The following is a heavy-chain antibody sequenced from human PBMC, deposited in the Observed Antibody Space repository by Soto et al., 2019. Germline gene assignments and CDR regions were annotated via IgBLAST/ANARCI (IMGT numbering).Heavy chain of an antibody. D-gene: IGHD3-16*01. CDR2: ISTYNGDT. CDR3: ARSWVTGKGGIDV. Sequence: ASVKVSCKASGYTFTRSGISWVRQAPGQGLEWMGWISTYNGDTNYAQKFQGRVTMTTDTSTNTAYLDLWTLISDDTAVYYCARSWVTGKGGIDVWGQGTTVTVSS. CDR1: GYTFTRSG. J-gene: IGHJ6*02. V-gene: IGHV1-18*01.